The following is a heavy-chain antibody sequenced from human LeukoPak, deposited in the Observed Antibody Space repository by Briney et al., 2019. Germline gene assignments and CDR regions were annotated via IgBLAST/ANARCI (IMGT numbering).Heavy chain of an antibody. CDR2: IYYSGST. J-gene: IGHJ4*02. V-gene: IGHV4-39*01. CDR3: ARLGGDIVVVPAAIFFDY. Sequence: SETLSLTCTVSGGSISSSSYYWGWIRQPPGKGLEWIGGIYYSGSTYYNPSLKSRVTISVDTSKNQFSLKLSSVTAADTAVYYCARLGGDIVVVPAAIFFDYWGQGTLVTVSS. D-gene: IGHD2-2*01. CDR1: GGSISSSSYY.